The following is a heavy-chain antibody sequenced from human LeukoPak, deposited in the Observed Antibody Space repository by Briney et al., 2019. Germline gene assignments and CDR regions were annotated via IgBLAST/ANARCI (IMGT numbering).Heavy chain of an antibody. Sequence: SETLSLTCTVSGGSISSYYWSWIRQPAGKGLEWIGRIYTSGSTNYNPSLKSRVTMSVDTSKNQFSLKLSSVTAVDTAVYYCERDLLRYSSGWGTFDYWGQGTLVTVSS. J-gene: IGHJ4*02. D-gene: IGHD6-19*01. CDR3: ERDLLRYSSGWGTFDY. CDR1: GGSISSYY. V-gene: IGHV4-4*07. CDR2: IYTSGST.